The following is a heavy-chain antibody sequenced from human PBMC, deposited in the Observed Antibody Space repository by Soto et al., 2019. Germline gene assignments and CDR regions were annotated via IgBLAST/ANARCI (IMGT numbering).Heavy chain of an antibody. CDR3: ARDRTPWFGELQATYYYYYGMDV. Sequence: GGSLRLSCAASGFTFSSYGMHWVRQAPGKGLEWVAVIWYDGSNKYYADSVKGRFTISRDNSKNTLYLQMNSLRAEDTAVYYCARDRTPWFGELQATYYYYYGMDVWGQWTTVTVSS. CDR2: IWYDGSNK. J-gene: IGHJ6*02. D-gene: IGHD3-10*01. CDR1: GFTFSSYG. V-gene: IGHV3-33*01.